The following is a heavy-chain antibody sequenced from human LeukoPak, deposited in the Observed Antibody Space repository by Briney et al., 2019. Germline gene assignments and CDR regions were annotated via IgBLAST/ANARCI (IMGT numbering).Heavy chain of an antibody. Sequence: ASVKVSCKASGYTFTAYYMHWVRQAPGQGLEWMGWINPDSGGTNYAQKFHDRVTMTRDTSIRTAYMEVSRLRSDDTAVYYCARSPDILTGENFDYWGQGTLVTVSS. V-gene: IGHV1-2*02. D-gene: IGHD3-9*01. CDR2: INPDSGGT. J-gene: IGHJ4*02. CDR1: GYTFTAYY. CDR3: ARSPDILTGENFDY.